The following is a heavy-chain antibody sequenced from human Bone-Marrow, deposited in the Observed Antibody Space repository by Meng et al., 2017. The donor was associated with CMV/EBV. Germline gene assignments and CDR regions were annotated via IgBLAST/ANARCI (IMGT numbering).Heavy chain of an antibody. Sequence: GSISGGSYYWGLIRQPPGKGLEWIGNIYYNGNIAYKPSRNSRVTISVDTSKNQFSLRLTSVTAADTAVYYCARVTWGTVAATPNYFDYWGQGNLVTVSS. D-gene: IGHD1-26*01. CDR2: IYYNGNI. CDR1: GSISGGSYY. V-gene: IGHV4-39*07. J-gene: IGHJ4*02. CDR3: ARVTWGTVAATPNYFDY.